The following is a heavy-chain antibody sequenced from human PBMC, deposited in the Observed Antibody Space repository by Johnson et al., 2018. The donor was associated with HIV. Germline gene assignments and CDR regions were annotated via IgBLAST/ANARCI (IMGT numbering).Heavy chain of an antibody. D-gene: IGHD1-7*01. V-gene: IGHV3-66*03. CDR1: GFSVSNNY. J-gene: IGHJ3*02. CDR3: AREPLGNYVLGYAFDI. Sequence: VQLVESGGGLIQPGGSLRLSCAASGFSVSNNYMSWVRQAPGKGLEWVSVIYGGGSTYYADSVKGRFTISRDNSKNTLYLQMGSLTTEDMAVYYCAREPLGNYVLGYAFDIWGQGTMVTVSS. CDR2: IYGGGST.